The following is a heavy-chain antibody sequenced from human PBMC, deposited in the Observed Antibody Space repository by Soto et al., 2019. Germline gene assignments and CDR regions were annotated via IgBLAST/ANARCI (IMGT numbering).Heavy chain of an antibody. CDR1: GGTFSSYA. V-gene: IGHV1-69*13. CDR3: ANRGYSGYAPNYFDY. J-gene: IGHJ4*02. CDR2: SIPIFGTA. Sequence: SVKVSCKASGGTFSSYAISWVRQAPGQGLEWMGGSIPIFGTANYAQKFQGRVTITADESTSTAYMQLSSLRSEDTAVYYCANRGYSGYAPNYFDYWGQGTLVTVSS. D-gene: IGHD5-12*01.